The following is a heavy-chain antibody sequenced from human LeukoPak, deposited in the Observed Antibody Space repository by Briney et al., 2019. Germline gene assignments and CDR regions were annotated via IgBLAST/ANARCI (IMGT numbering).Heavy chain of an antibody. V-gene: IGHV4-59*01. CDR2: FYYSGST. J-gene: IGHJ4*02. CDR3: ARGGYSGYDWSDY. Sequence: SETLSLTCTVSGGSISNYYWSWIRQFPAKGLEWIGNFYYSGSTKYNPSLKSRVTISVDTSKNQFSLKLSYVTAADTAVYYCARGGYSGYDWSDYWGKGTLVTVSS. D-gene: IGHD5-12*01. CDR1: GGSISNYY.